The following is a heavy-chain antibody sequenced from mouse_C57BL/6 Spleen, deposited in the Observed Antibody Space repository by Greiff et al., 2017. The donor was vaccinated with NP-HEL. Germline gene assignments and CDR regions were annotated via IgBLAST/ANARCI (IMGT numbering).Heavy chain of an antibody. CDR2: ISSGGSYT. J-gene: IGHJ1*03. CDR1: GFTFSSYG. CDR3: ARHGGLYWYFEV. Sequence: EVQLVESGGDLVKPGGSLKLSCAASGFTFSSYGMSWVRQTPDKRLEWVATISSGGSYTYYPDSVKGRFTISRDNAKNTLYLQMSSLKSEDTAMYYCARHGGLYWYFEVWGTGTTVTVSS. D-gene: IGHD3-3*01. V-gene: IGHV5-6*01.